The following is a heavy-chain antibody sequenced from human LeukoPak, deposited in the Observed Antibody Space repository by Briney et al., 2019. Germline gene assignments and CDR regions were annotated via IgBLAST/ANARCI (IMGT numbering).Heavy chain of an antibody. J-gene: IGHJ5*02. CDR3: ARFGQSANGIDP. CDR2: ISSSSSYT. V-gene: IGHV3-11*06. CDR1: GFTFSDYY. Sequence: PGGSLRLSCAASGFTFSDYYMSWIRQAPGKGLEWVSYISSSSSYTNYADSVKGRFTISRDNAKNSLYLQMNSLRAEDTAVYYCARFGQSANGIDPWGQGTLVTVSS. D-gene: IGHD3-10*01.